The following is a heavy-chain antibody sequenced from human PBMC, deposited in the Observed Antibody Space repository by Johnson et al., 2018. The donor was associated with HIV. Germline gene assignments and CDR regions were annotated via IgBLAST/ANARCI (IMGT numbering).Heavy chain of an antibody. CDR2: IYSGGST. CDR3: AKDPGGGSYPNDAFDI. Sequence: QVQLVESGGGLVQPGGSLRLSCAASGFTFSSYDMHWVRQATRKGLEWVSVIYSGGSTYYADSLKGRFTISRDNSKNTLYLQMNSLRAEDTAVYYCAKDPGGGSYPNDAFDIWGQGTMVTVSS. CDR1: GFTFSSYD. J-gene: IGHJ3*02. V-gene: IGHV3-NL1*01. D-gene: IGHD1-26*01.